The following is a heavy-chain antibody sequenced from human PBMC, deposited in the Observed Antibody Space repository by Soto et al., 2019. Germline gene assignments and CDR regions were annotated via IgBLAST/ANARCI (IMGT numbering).Heavy chain of an antibody. CDR2: IYYSGST. CDR3: ARDPSFGLKHWFDP. Sequence: SETLSLTCTVSGGSISSYYWSWIRQPPGKGLEWIGYIYYSGSTNYNPSLKSRVTISVDTSKNQFSLKLSSVTAADTAVYYCARDPSFGLKHWFDPWGQGTLVTVSS. CDR1: GGSISSYY. V-gene: IGHV4-59*01. D-gene: IGHD3-10*01. J-gene: IGHJ5*02.